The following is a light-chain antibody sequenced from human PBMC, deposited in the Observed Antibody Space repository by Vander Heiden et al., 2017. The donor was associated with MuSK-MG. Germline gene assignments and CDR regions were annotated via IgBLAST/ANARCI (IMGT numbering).Light chain of an antibody. CDR2: EVN. Sequence: QSALTQPPSASGSPGQSVTISCTGTRSDIGIYNFFSWYQHHPGKAPKLIIYEVNKRPSGVPDRFSGSKSGNTAALTVAGLQAEDEDDYYCSSYAGSHVVFGGGTKLTVL. V-gene: IGLV2-8*01. CDR3: SSYAGSHVV. CDR1: RSDIGIYNF. J-gene: IGLJ2*01.